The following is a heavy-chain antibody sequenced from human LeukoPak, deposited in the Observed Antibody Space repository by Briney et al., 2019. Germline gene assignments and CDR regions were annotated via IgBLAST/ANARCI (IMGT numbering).Heavy chain of an antibody. V-gene: IGHV1-2*02. J-gene: IGHJ3*02. Sequence: ASVKVACTASGYTLTGYYMHWVRQAPGQGLEWMGWINPNSGDTNYAQEVQGRVTLTRDTSIRTAYMELSRLRSDDTAVYYCARAQSYYDRRAFDIWGQGTMVTVSS. CDR1: GYTLTGYY. D-gene: IGHD3-22*01. CDR3: ARAQSYYDRRAFDI. CDR2: INPNSGDT.